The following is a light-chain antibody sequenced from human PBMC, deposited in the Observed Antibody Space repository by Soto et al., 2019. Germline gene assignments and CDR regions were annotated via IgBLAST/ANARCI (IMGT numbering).Light chain of an antibody. CDR2: DVS. Sequence: ALTQPRSVSGSPGQSVTISCTGTSSDVGGYNYVSWYQQHPGKAPKLMIYDVSKRPSGVPDRFSGSKSGNTASLTISGLQAEDEADYYCCSYAGSYTLFVFGTGTKLTVL. CDR1: SSDVGGYNY. J-gene: IGLJ1*01. CDR3: CSYAGSYTLFV. V-gene: IGLV2-11*01.